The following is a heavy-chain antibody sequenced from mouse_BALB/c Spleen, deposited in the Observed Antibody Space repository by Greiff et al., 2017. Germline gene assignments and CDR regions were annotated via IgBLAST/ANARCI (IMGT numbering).Heavy chain of an antibody. J-gene: IGHJ2*01. V-gene: IGHV5-9-4*01. CDR3: ARDRNRYFDY. Sequence: EVQRVESGGGLVKPGGSLKLSCAASGFTFSSYAMSWVRQSPEKRLEWVAEISSGGSYTYYPDTVTGRFTISRDNAKNTLYLEMSSLRSEDTAMYYCARDRNRYFDYWGQGTTLTVSS. CDR1: GFTFSSYA. D-gene: IGHD2-14*01. CDR2: ISSGGSYT.